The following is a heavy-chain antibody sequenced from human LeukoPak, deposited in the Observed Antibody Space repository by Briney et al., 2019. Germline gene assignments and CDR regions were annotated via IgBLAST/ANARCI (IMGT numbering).Heavy chain of an antibody. J-gene: IGHJ6*02. CDR3: ARVRAATPYYYYGMDV. Sequence: SETLSLTCTVSGGSIRSSYYYWGWIRQPPGKGLEWIGEINHSGSTNYNPSLKSRVTISVDTSKNQFSLKLSSVTAADTAVYYCARVRAATPYYYYGMDVWGQGTTVTVSS. D-gene: IGHD2-15*01. CDR2: INHSGST. CDR1: GGSIRSSYYY. V-gene: IGHV4-39*07.